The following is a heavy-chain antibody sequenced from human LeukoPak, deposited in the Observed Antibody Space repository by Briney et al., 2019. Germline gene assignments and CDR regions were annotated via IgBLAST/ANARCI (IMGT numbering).Heavy chain of an antibody. CDR1: GFTFSSYA. D-gene: IGHD3-10*01. CDR3: AKRAFYGSGPLTGAIDY. V-gene: IGHV3-23*01. Sequence: PGGSLRLSCAASGFTFSSYAMSWVRQAPGKGLEWVSAISGSGGSTYYADSVKGRFTISRDNSKNTLYLQMNSLRAEDTAVYYCAKRAFYGSGPLTGAIDYWGQGTLVTVSS. J-gene: IGHJ4*02. CDR2: ISGSGGST.